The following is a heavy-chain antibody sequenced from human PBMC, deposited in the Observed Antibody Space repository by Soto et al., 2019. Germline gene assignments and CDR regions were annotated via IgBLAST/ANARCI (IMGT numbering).Heavy chain of an antibody. D-gene: IGHD6-13*01. CDR2: MNPNSGNT. CDR1: GYTFTSYD. J-gene: IGHJ6*02. Sequence: ASVEVSCKXSGYTFTSYDINWVRQATGQGLEWMGWMNPNSGNTGYAQKFQGRVTMTRNTSISTAYMELSSLRPEGTAVYYCARGRWEQQLFNYYGMDVWGQGTTVTVSS. CDR3: ARGRWEQQLFNYYGMDV. V-gene: IGHV1-8*01.